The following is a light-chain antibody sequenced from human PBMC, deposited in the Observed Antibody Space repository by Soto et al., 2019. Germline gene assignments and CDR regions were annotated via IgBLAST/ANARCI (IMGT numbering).Light chain of an antibody. CDR3: QQSYSTPIT. CDR2: AAS. Sequence: DIQMTQSPSSLSASVGDRVTITCRASRTISSYLNWYQQKPGKAPKLLIYAASSLQSGVPSRFSGSGSGTDFTLTISSLQPEDFATYYCQQSYSTPITFGQGTRLEIK. CDR1: RTISSY. V-gene: IGKV1-39*01. J-gene: IGKJ5*01.